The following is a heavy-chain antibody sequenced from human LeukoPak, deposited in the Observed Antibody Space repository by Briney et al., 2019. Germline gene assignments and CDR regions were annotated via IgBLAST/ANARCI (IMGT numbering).Heavy chain of an antibody. D-gene: IGHD3-16*01. CDR3: ARAPSGLAVPETWFDP. CDR1: GGSISSGGYY. V-gene: IGHV4-31*03. Sequence: SQTLSLTCTVSGGSISSGGYYWSWIRQHPGKGLEWIGYIYYSGSTYYNPSLKSRVTISVDTSKNQFSLKLSSVTAADTAVYYCARAPSGLAVPETWFDPWGQGTLVTVSS. CDR2: IYYSGST. J-gene: IGHJ5*02.